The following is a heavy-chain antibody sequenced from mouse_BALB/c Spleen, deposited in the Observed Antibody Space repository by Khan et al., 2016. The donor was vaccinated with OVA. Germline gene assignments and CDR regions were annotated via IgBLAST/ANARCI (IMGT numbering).Heavy chain of an antibody. Sequence: QIQLVQSGAELARPGASVKMSCKASGYTFTSYTMHWVKQRPGQGLEWIGYINPSNGYTNYNQKFRDKATLTADKSSSTAYMQLSSLTSEDSAVYYCVRVGPYDAKYGAWFAYGGQGTLVTGSA. V-gene: IGHV1-4*01. CDR2: INPSNGYT. J-gene: IGHJ3*01. CDR3: VRVGPYDAKYGAWFAY. CDR1: GYTFTSYT. D-gene: IGHD2-10*01.